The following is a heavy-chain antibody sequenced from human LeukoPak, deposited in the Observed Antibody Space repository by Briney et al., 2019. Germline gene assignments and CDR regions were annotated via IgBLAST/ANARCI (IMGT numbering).Heavy chain of an antibody. CDR3: FTMVRGVIDAFDI. D-gene: IGHD3-10*01. CDR2: INPSGGST. J-gene: IGHJ3*02. V-gene: IGHV1-46*01. Sequence: GASVKVSCKASGGTFSSYAISWVRQAPGQGLEWMGIINPSGGSTTYAQKFQGRVTMTRDTSTSTVYMELSSLRSEDTAVYYCFTMVRGVIDAFDIWGQGTMVTVSS. CDR1: GGTFSSYA.